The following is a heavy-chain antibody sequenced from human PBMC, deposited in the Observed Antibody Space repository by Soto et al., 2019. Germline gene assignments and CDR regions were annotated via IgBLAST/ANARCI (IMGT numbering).Heavy chain of an antibody. V-gene: IGHV3-43*01. D-gene: IGHD6-13*01. Sequence: GGSLRLSCAASGFTFDDYTMHWVRQAPGKGLEWVSLISWDGGSTYYADSVKGRFTISRDNSKNSLYLQMNSLRTEDTALYYCAKERQQLVPNYGMDVWGQVTTFTVS. CDR3: AKERQQLVPNYGMDV. J-gene: IGHJ6*02. CDR1: GFTFDDYT. CDR2: ISWDGGST.